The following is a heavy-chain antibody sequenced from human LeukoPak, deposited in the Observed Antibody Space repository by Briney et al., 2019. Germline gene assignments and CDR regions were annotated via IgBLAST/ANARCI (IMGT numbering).Heavy chain of an antibody. D-gene: IGHD2-21*02. J-gene: IGHJ3*02. CDR1: GGTFSSYA. Sequence: SSVKVSCKASGGTFSSYAISWVRQAPGQGLEWTGRIITIFGTANYAQKFQGRVTITTDESTSTAYMELSSLRSEDTAVHYCARVKPRLAYCGGDCFDAFDIWGQGTMVTVSS. V-gene: IGHV1-69*05. CDR3: ARVKPRLAYCGGDCFDAFDI. CDR2: IITIFGTA.